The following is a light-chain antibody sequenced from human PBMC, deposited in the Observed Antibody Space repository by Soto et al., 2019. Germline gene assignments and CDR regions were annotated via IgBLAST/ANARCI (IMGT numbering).Light chain of an antibody. CDR2: GAS. CDR1: QSVGTW. V-gene: IGKV1-39*01. CDR3: QQSYRTPT. Sequence: DIQMTQSPSTLSASVGGRVTITCRASQSVGTWVAWYQQKPGKAPKLLIYGASTLQSGVPSRFSGSGSGTDYTLTISSLQPEDFATYYCQQSYRTPTFGQGTRLEIK. J-gene: IGKJ5*01.